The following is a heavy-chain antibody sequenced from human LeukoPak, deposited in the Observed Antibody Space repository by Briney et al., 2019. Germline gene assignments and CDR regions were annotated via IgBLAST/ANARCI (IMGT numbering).Heavy chain of an antibody. CDR2: IHPSDGDT. Sequence: GASVKVSCKASGYIFTSCLMHWVRQAPGQGFEWMGKIHPSDGDTDYAQRFQGRLTLTRDSSTTTVYMEVSSLRSEDTAVYYCARDLHGGWTWDCWGQGTLVTVSS. J-gene: IGHJ4*02. CDR3: ARDLHGGWTWDC. CDR1: GYIFTSCL. D-gene: IGHD6-19*01. V-gene: IGHV1-46*01.